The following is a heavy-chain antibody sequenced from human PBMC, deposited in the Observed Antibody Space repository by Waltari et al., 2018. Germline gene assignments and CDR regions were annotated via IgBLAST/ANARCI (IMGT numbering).Heavy chain of an antibody. Sequence: EVQLVESGGELVQPGGSPRLSCAASGFPFSDYGMNWVRQAPGKGLEWLSYIGGSGGSIYYADSVKGRFTISRDNDKNSLYLQMNSLRAEDTAVYYCAKDSDYWGQGTLVTVSS. CDR3: AKDSDY. V-gene: IGHV3-48*01. CDR2: IGGSGGSI. J-gene: IGHJ4*02. CDR1: GFPFSDYG.